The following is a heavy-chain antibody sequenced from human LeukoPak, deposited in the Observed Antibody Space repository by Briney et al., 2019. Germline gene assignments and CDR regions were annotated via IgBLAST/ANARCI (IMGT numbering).Heavy chain of an antibody. J-gene: IGHJ4*02. CDR2: ISASGDST. D-gene: IGHD5-24*01. V-gene: IGHV3-23*01. Sequence: PGGSLRLSCAASEFSVGSNYMTWVRQTPGKGLEWVSTISASGDSTHHADAVKGRFAISRDNSKNTLYLQMNSLRAEDTAIYYCAKDPSTLKLTDDYWGQGTLVTVSS. CDR1: EFSVGSNY. CDR3: AKDPSTLKLTDDY.